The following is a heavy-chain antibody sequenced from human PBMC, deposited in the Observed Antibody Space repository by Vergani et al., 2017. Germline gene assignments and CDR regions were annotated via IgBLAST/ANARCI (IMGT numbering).Heavy chain of an antibody. Sequence: QVQLVESGGGVVQPGRSLRLSCAASGFTFSSYAMHWVRQAPGKGLEWVAVISYDGSNKYYADSVKGRFTISRDNSKNTLYLQMNSLRAEDTAVYYCAKDLRELAVAGTFDYWGQGTLVTVSS. CDR3: AKDLRELAVAGTFDY. CDR2: ISYDGSNK. J-gene: IGHJ4*02. V-gene: IGHV3-30-3*01. CDR1: GFTFSSYA. D-gene: IGHD6-19*01.